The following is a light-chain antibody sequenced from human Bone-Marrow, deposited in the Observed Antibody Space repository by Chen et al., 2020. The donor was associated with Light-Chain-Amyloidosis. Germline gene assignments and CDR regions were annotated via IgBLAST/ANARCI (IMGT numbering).Light chain of an antibody. V-gene: IGLV2-14*03. CDR3: ASYTGATSGV. CDR2: DVN. J-gene: IGLJ3*02. Sequence: QSALTQPASVSGSRGQSNTISCTGTSSDIGGYDSVSWYKQHPGKVPRLLIYDVNSRPSEVSDRFSASKSGNTASLTSSGLQAEDEADYYCASYTGATSGVFGGGTKLTVL. CDR1: SSDIGGYDS.